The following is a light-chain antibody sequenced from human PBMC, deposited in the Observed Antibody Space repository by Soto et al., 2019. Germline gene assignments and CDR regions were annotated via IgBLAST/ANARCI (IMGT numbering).Light chain of an antibody. V-gene: IGKV1-5*01. CDR1: QSISSW. Sequence: DIQMTQSPSTLSASVGDRVTITCRASQSISSWLAWYQQKPGKAPKLLIYDASSLESGVPSRFSGSGSGTEFTLTISSLPADDFATYYCQKYTSYRPFGQGTKVEIK. CDR3: QKYTSYRP. J-gene: IGKJ1*01. CDR2: DAS.